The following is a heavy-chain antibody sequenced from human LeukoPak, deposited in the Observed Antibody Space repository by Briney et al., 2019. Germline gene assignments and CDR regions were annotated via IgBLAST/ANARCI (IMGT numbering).Heavy chain of an antibody. V-gene: IGHV4-4*07. J-gene: IGHJ5*02. CDR1: GGSISDYY. D-gene: IGHD2-15*01. Sequence: SETLSLTCTVSGGSISDYYWNWIRQPAGKGLEWIGRIYSSGSTDYNPSLRSRVTMSLDTSKDQFSLRLSSVTAADTAVYYCARRYCSGGSCSWVWFDPWGQGTLVTVSS. CDR3: ARRYCSGGSCSWVWFDP. CDR2: IYSSGST.